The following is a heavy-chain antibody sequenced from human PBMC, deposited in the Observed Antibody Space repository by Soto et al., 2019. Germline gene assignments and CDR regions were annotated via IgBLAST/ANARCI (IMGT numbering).Heavy chain of an antibody. D-gene: IGHD3-3*01. Sequence: HPVESLRLSCAASEFTFSIYEMNWIRQAPGTVLEWVSYISSSGFTIYYADSVKGRFPISRDNAKNSLYLQMNSLRAEDTAVDYCARDRAIFGQVTSNGAYYHQYVLDHWSRGTKVT. J-gene: IGHJ6*04. CDR2: ISSSGFTI. CDR3: ARDRAIFGQVTSNGAYYHQYVLDH. CDR1: EFTFSIYE. V-gene: IGHV3-48*03.